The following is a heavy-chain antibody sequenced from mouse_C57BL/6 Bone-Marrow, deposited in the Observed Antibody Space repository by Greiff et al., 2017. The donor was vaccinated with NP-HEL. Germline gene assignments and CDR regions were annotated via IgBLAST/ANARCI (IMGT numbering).Heavy chain of an antibody. Sequence: EVKLMESGEGLVKPGGSLKLSCAASGFTFSSYAMSWVRQTPEQRLEWVAYISSGGDYIYYADTVKGRFTISRDNARNTLYLQMSSLKSEDTAMYYWTRDNRRTWFAYWGQGTLVTVSA. CDR3: TRDNRRTWFAY. V-gene: IGHV5-9-1*02. CDR1: GFTFSSYA. J-gene: IGHJ3*01. CDR2: ISSGGDYI.